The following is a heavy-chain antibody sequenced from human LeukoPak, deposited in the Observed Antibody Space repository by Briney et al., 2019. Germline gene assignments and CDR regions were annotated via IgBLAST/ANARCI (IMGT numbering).Heavy chain of an antibody. V-gene: IGHV1-69*04. CDR2: IIPILGIA. D-gene: IGHD5-24*01. CDR3: ASVEMATNEPNYYYGMDV. J-gene: IGHJ6*02. Sequence: SVKVSCKASGGTFSSYAISWVRQAPGQGLEWMGRIIPILGIANYAQKFQGRVTITADKSTSTAYMELSSLRSGDTAVYYCASVEMATNEPNYYYGMDVWGQGTTVTVSS. CDR1: GGTFSSYA.